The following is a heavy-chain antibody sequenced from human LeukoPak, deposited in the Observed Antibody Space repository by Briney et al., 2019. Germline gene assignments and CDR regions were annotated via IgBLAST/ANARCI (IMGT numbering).Heavy chain of an antibody. CDR3: ARAITYFVPYYYDSSGIRGPPGGY. Sequence: ASVKVSCKASGYTFTNYGINWVRQAPGQGLEWMGWISGHNGNTDYAEKVQGRVTMTTDTSTSTAYMELGSLRSEDTAVYYCARAITYFVPYYYDSSGIRGPPGGYWGQGTLVTVSS. CDR2: ISGHNGNT. J-gene: IGHJ4*02. D-gene: IGHD3-22*01. V-gene: IGHV1-18*01. CDR1: GYTFTNYG.